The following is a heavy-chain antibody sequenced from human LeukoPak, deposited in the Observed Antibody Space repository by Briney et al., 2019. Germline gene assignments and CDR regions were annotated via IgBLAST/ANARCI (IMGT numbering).Heavy chain of an antibody. Sequence: GGSLRLSCAASGFTFSSYEMNWVRQAPGKGLEWVSYISSSGSTIYYADSVKGRFTISRDNAKNSLYLQMNSLRAEDTAVYYCARVGFGELRFYYYYYMDVWGKGTTVTVSS. J-gene: IGHJ6*03. V-gene: IGHV3-48*03. CDR1: GFTFSSYE. CDR2: ISSSGSTI. CDR3: ARVGFGELRFYYYYYMDV. D-gene: IGHD3-10*01.